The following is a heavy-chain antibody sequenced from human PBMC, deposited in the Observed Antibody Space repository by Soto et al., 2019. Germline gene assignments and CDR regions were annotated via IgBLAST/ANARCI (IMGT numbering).Heavy chain of an antibody. D-gene: IGHD6-13*01. CDR2: IIPIFGTA. J-gene: IGHJ6*02. CDR1: GGTFSTYA. V-gene: IGHV1-69*01. Sequence: QVQLVQSGAEVKKPGSSVKVSCKASGGTFSTYAISWVRQAPGQGLEWMGGIIPIFGTANYAQKFQGRVTITADESTSTAYMELSSLRSEDTAVYYCARKSSSLYHDYYSNRAVWGQGTTVTVSS. CDR3: ARKSSSLYHDYYSNRAV.